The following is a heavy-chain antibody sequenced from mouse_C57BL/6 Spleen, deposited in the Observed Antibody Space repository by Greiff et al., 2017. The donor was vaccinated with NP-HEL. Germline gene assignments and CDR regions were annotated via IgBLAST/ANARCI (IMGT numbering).Heavy chain of an antibody. CDR3: ARQGGNYASFAY. CDR2: ISSGGSYT. D-gene: IGHD2-1*01. CDR1: GFTFSSYG. Sequence: DVHLVESGGDLVKPGGSLKLSCAASGFTFSSYGMSWVRQTPDKRLEWVATISSGGSYTYYPDSVKGRFTISRDNAKNTLYLQMSSLKTEDTAMYYCARQGGNYASFAYWGQGTLVTVSA. J-gene: IGHJ3*01. V-gene: IGHV5-6*01.